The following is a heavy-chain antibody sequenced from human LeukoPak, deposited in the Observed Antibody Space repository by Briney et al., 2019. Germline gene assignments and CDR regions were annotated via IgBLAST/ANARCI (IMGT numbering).Heavy chain of an antibody. CDR3: ARDKKGFYYGSGSYYIQGMDV. Sequence: ASVKVSCKASGYTFTSYGISWVRQAPGQGLEWMGWISAYNGNTNYAQKLQGRVTMTTDTSTSTAYMELRSLRSDDTAVYYCARDKKGFYYGSGSYYIQGMDVWGQGTTVTVSS. D-gene: IGHD3-10*01. V-gene: IGHV1-18*01. CDR2: ISAYNGNT. CDR1: GYTFTSYG. J-gene: IGHJ6*02.